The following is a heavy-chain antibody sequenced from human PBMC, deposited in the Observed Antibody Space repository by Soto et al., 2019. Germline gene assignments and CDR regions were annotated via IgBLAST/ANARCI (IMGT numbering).Heavy chain of an antibody. V-gene: IGHV3-30*18. J-gene: IGHJ4*02. CDR1: GFTFSSYG. CDR3: AKELLAATAYFDS. D-gene: IGHD2-15*01. CDR2: ISYDGSNK. Sequence: QVQLVESGGGVVQPGRSLRLSCAASGFTFSSYGMHWVRQAPGKGLEWVAVISYDGSNKYYVHSVKGRFTISRDNSKNTLYLQLNRLRAEDKAVYYCAKELLAATAYFDSWGQGTLVTVSS.